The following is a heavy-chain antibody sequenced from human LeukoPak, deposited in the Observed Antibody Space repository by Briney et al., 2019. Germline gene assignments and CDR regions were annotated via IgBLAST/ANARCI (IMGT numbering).Heavy chain of an antibody. CDR2: INHSGST. J-gene: IGHJ4*02. V-gene: IGHV4-34*01. Sequence: SETLSLTCAVYGGSFSGYYWSWIRQPPGKGLEWIGEINHSGSTNYNPSLKSRVTISVDTSKNQFSLKLGSVTAADTAVYYCARGLVVGATRGGDYWGQGTLVTVSS. CDR3: ARGLVVGATRGGDY. CDR1: GGSFSGYY. D-gene: IGHD1-26*01.